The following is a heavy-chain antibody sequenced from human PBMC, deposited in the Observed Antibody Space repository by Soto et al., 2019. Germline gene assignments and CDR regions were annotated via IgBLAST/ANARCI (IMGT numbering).Heavy chain of an antibody. CDR1: GGSITSGGYY. CDR3: VRGILS. V-gene: IGHV4-31*03. CDR2: VRHSGST. Sequence: QVQLQESGPGLVKASQTLSLTCNVSGGSITSGGYYWTWIRQHPGKGLEWIGNVRHSGSTFYNPSPXSXXSISVDTSKNQFSLKLSSVTAADTAVYFCVRGILSWGQGTLVTVSS. J-gene: IGHJ1*01.